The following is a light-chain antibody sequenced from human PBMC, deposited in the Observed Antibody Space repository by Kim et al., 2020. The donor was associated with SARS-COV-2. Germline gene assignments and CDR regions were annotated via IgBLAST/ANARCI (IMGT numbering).Light chain of an antibody. J-gene: IGKJ2*01. V-gene: IGKV3-20*01. CDR3: QQYISALYT. CDR2: GAS. Sequence: WSPGEGATLSCRASQSVGSNYVAWYQQKPGQAPRLLIYGASSRATGIPGRFNGSGSGTDFTLTISRLEPEDFAVYFCQQYISALYTFGQGTKLEI. CDR1: QSVGSNY.